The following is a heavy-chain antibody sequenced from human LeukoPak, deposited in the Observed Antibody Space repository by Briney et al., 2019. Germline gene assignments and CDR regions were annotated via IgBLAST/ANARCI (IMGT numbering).Heavy chain of an antibody. CDR1: GGSISSYY. CDR3: ARQNGERWEGYCSGGSCPNWFDP. CDR2: IYYSGST. Sequence: SETLSLTCTVSGGSISSYYWSWIRQPPGKGLEWIGYIYYSGSTNYNPSHKSRVTISVDTSKNQFSLKLSSVTAADTAVYYCARQNGERWEGYCSGGSCPNWFDPWGQGTLVTVSS. V-gene: IGHV4-59*08. J-gene: IGHJ5*02. D-gene: IGHD2-15*01.